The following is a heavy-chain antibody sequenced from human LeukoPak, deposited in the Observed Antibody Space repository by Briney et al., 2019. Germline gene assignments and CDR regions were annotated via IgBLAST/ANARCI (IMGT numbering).Heavy chain of an antibody. Sequence: GGSLRLSCADSGFTFGRYWMHWVRQAPGKGLGWVSSISSSSSYIYYADSVKGRFTISRDNAKNSLYLQMNSLRAEDTAVYYCARAYDILTGSDLYFDYWGQGTLVTVSS. CDR3: ARAYDILTGSDLYFDY. CDR2: ISSSSSYI. D-gene: IGHD3-9*01. V-gene: IGHV3-21*01. CDR1: GFTFGRYW. J-gene: IGHJ4*02.